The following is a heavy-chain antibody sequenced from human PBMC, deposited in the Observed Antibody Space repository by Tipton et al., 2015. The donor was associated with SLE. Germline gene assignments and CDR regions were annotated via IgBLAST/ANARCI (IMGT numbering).Heavy chain of an antibody. V-gene: IGHV4-59*11. J-gene: IGHJ4*02. D-gene: IGHD6-19*01. CDR2: IYYSGST. CDR3: ARDGKGQWPVDY. Sequence: TLSLTCTVSGGSISSHYWSWIRQPPGKGLEWIGYIYYSGSTKYNPSLKSRVTISVDTSKNQFSLKLSSVTAADTAVYYCARDGKGQWPVDYWGQGTLVTVSS. CDR1: GGSISSHY.